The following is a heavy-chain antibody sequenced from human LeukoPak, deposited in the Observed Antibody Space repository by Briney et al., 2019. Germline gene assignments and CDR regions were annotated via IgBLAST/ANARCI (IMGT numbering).Heavy chain of an antibody. J-gene: IGHJ3*02. Sequence: PSETLSLTCTVSGDSISSSSYYWTWIRQPPGKGLEWIGSIYQSGSTYYNPSLKSRVTISVDTSKNQFSLKLTSVTAADSAVYYCATSRSSGGLYSIFDIWDQGTMVTVSS. V-gene: IGHV4-39*07. CDR3: ATSRSSGGLYSIFDI. CDR2: IYQSGST. D-gene: IGHD6-19*01. CDR1: GDSISSSSYY.